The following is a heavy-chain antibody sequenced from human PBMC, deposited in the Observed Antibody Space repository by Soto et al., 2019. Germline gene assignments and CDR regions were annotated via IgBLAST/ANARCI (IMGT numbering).Heavy chain of an antibody. CDR1: VFTVIIYA. Sequence: SVEFXFNSSVFTVIIYAIIFGLHAPGQGLEWMGGIIPIFGTANYAQKFQGRVTITADESTSTAYMELSSLRSEDTDVYYCAREKQEFYGMDVWGQGTTVTVSS. CDR3: AREKQEFYGMDV. J-gene: IGHJ6*02. CDR2: IIPIFGTA. V-gene: IGHV1-69*13.